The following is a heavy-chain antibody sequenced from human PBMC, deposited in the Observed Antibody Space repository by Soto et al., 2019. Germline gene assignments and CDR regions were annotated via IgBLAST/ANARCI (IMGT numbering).Heavy chain of an antibody. V-gene: IGHV3-72*01. CDR2: TRNKANSYTT. D-gene: IGHD6-19*01. CDR3: LRASYSSGWYSDY. J-gene: IGHJ4*02. CDR1: GFSFSDHY. Sequence: EVQLVESGGGLVQPGGSLRLSCAASGFSFSDHYVDWVRQAPGKGLEWVGRTRNKANSYTTEYAASVKGRFTISRDDAKNSLYLQMNSLKTEDTAVYDCLRASYSSGWYSDYWGQGTLVTVSS.